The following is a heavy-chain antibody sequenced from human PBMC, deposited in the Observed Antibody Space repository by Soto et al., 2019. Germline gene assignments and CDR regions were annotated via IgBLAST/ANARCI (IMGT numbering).Heavy chain of an antibody. D-gene: IGHD5-12*01. CDR2: IYWADDK. CDR1: GFLLSTSGVG. Sequence: QITLKESGPTLVKPTQTLTLTCTFSGFLLSTSGVGVGWIRQPPGKALEWLAFIYWADDKRYSPSLKSRLTINNDTSKNHVVHTMTNMDPVDTATYYCAHIIRDGYVYWYFDLWGRGTLVTVSS. V-gene: IGHV2-5*02. J-gene: IGHJ2*01. CDR3: AHIIRDGYVYWYFDL.